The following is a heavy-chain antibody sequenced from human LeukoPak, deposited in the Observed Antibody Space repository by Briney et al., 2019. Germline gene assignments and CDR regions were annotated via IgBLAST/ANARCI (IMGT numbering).Heavy chain of an antibody. J-gene: IGHJ3*02. Sequence: PSETLSLTCTVSGGSISSYYWSWIRQPPGKGLEWIGYIYYSGSTNYNPSLKSRVTISVDTSKNRFSLKLSSVTAADTAVYYCAAFSVDTVMADGFDIWGQGTMVTVSS. CDR3: AAFSVDTVMADGFDI. CDR1: GGSISSYY. D-gene: IGHD5-18*01. CDR2: IYYSGST. V-gene: IGHV4-59*01.